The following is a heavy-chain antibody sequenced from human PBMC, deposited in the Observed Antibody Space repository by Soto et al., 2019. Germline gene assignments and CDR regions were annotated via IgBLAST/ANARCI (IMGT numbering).Heavy chain of an antibody. CDR3: ARFFVETGSNSGWPWSFHY. CDR2: ISGSGGTT. Sequence: EVQLLESGGGLVQPGRSLRLSCAASGFTFSNYAMSWVRQAPGQGLDWVSAISGSGGTTYYADSVNGRFTISRDNSKNTLFLQMNSLGAEDAAVYYCARFFVETGSNSGWPWSFHYWGQGTLVTVSS. CDR1: GFTFSNYA. J-gene: IGHJ4*02. V-gene: IGHV3-23*01. D-gene: IGHD6-25*01.